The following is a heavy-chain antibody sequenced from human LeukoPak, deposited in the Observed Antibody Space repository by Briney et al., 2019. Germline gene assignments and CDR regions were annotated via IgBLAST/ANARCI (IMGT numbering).Heavy chain of an antibody. V-gene: IGHV4-61*01. Sequence: PSETLSLTCTVSGGSVSSGSYYWSWIRQPPGKGLEWIGYIYYSGSTNYNPSLQSRVTISVDTSKNQFSLKLSSVTAADTAVYYCARAVVPAASYFDYWGQGTLVSVSS. CDR3: ARAVVPAASYFDY. D-gene: IGHD2-2*01. CDR1: GGSVSSGSYY. J-gene: IGHJ4*02. CDR2: IYYSGST.